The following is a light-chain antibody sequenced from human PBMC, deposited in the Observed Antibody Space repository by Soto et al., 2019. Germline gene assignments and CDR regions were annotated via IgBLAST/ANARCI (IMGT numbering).Light chain of an antibody. V-gene: IGKV3-11*01. CDR2: DAS. J-gene: IGKJ5*01. CDR1: RDVANY. Sequence: DIVLTQSPGTLPLSPGERATLSCRASRDVANYLLWFQQKPGQAPRLLIYDASNRASGIPARFSGSGSGTDFTLTISSLETEDFAVYFCHHRSKWPYTFGQGTRLEIK. CDR3: HHRSKWPYT.